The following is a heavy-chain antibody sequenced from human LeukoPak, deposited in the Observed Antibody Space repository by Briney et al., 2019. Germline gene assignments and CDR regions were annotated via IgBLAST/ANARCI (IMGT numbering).Heavy chain of an antibody. CDR1: GGSISSYY. Sequence: KPSETLSLTCTVSGGSISSYYWSWIRQPPGKGLEWLGFVYDSGSTSYNPSLKSRVTISVDTSKNQFSLKLRFVTAADTAVYYCARGVGYSYGLDYWGQGTLVTVSS. CDR3: ARGVGYSYGLDY. V-gene: IGHV4-59*01. D-gene: IGHD5-18*01. CDR2: VYDSGST. J-gene: IGHJ4*02.